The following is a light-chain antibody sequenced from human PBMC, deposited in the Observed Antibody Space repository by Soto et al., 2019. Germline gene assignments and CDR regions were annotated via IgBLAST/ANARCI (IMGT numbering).Light chain of an antibody. V-gene: IGKV3-11*01. CDR1: QSFNSF. CDR2: EAS. CDR3: QQRRNRPPT. Sequence: ESVLPGCPLTLSWSPGERATLSCSACQSFNSFFAWYQQRPGQAPRLLMYEASNRATGVPARFSGSGSGTDFTLTISSLEPEDFAIYYCQQRRNRPPTFGQGTKVDIK. J-gene: IGKJ1*01.